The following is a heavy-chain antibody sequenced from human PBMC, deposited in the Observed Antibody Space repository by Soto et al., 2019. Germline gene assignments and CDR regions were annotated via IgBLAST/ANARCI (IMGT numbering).Heavy chain of an antibody. V-gene: IGHV4-31*03. CDR2: IYYTGST. D-gene: IGHD1-26*01. J-gene: IGHJ4*02. CDR1: GGSISGGYY. CDR3: ERLGGVDGALWFDY. Sequence: QVQLQESGPGLVKPSETLSLTCTVSGGSISGGYYWTWIRQHPRKGLEWIGYIYYTGSTYYNPSLKSRITISVDTSKNQFSLRLSSVTAADTDLYSCERLGGVDGALWFDYWGQGTLVTVSS.